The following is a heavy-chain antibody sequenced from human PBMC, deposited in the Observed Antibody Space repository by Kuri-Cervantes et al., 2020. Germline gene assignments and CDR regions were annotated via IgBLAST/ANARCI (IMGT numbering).Heavy chain of an antibody. Sequence: ASVKVSCKVSGYTLTELSMHWVRQAPGQGLEWMGWISAYNGNTNYAQKLQGRVTMTTDTSTSTAYMELRSLRSDDTAVYYCARVHSSGYYYTYYYGMDVWGQGTTVTVSS. CDR1: GYTLTELS. CDR2: ISAYNGNT. J-gene: IGHJ6*02. V-gene: IGHV1-18*01. CDR3: ARVHSSGYYYTYYYGMDV. D-gene: IGHD3-22*01.